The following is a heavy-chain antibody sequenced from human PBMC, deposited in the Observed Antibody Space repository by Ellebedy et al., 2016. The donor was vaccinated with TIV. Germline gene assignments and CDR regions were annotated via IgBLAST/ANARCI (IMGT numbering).Heavy chain of an antibody. V-gene: IGHV3-23*01. CDR2: VSTTGGGA. CDR3: ARRSQHFDWLLGAALDI. D-gene: IGHD3-9*01. CDR1: GFTFSNYD. J-gene: IGHJ3*02. Sequence: GGSLRLSCAASGFTFSNYDMAWVRQAPGKGLEWVSDVSTTGGGAYYAESVRGRFSISRDNAKNSLYLQMNSLRAEDTAVYYCARRSQHFDWLLGAALDIWGQGVMVTVSS.